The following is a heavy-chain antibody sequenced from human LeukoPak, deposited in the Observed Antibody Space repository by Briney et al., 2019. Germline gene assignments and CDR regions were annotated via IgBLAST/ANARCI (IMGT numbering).Heavy chain of an antibody. J-gene: IGHJ4*02. CDR2: IPDGGRT. CDR1: GDSITSRSNY. D-gene: IGHD3-10*01. Sequence: SETLSLTCTVSGDSITSRSNYWGWFRQPPGKGLEWIGTIPDGGRTFYNPSLQSRVTLSLDSSKNHFALRLKSVTDADTAHYYCARRRGYHFDYWGQGTLVTISS. V-gene: IGHV4-39*02. CDR3: ARRRGYHFDY.